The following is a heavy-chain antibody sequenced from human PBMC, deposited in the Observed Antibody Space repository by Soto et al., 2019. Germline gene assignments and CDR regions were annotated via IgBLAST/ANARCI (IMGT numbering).Heavy chain of an antibody. CDR3: ARADYYSHSTGYSFHFDC. Sequence: KTSETLSLTCTVSGYSITTGYYWGWIRQPPGKGLEWIGSLYHSGTTFSNPSLKTRVTMSADTSKNQFSLKLRSVTASDTAVYYCARADYYSHSTGYSFHFDCWGPGTLVTVSS. CDR1: GYSITTGYY. D-gene: IGHD3-22*01. J-gene: IGHJ4*02. V-gene: IGHV4-38-2*02. CDR2: LYHSGTT.